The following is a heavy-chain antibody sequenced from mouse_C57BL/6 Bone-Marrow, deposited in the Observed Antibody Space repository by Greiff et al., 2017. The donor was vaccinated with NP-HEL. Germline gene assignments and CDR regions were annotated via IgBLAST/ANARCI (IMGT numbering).Heavy chain of an antibody. V-gene: IGHV5-6*01. Sequence: EVMLVESGGDLVKHGGSLKLSCAASGFTFSSYGMSWVRQTPDKRLEWVATISSGGSYTYYPDSVKGRFTISRDNAKNTLYLQMSSLKSEDTAMYYCARHGAYWGQGTLVTVSA. J-gene: IGHJ3*01. CDR2: ISSGGSYT. CDR1: GFTFSSYG. CDR3: ARHGAY.